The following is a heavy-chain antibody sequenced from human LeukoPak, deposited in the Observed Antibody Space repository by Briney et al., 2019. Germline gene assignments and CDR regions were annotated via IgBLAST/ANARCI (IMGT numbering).Heavy chain of an antibody. CDR3: AKDLRSIATTNLDY. D-gene: IGHD5-24*01. CDR1: GFTFDDYA. Sequence: GRSLRLSCAASGFTFDDYAMHWVRQAPGKGLEWVSGISWNSGSIGYADSVKGRFTISRDNAKNSLYLQMNSLRAEDTALYYCAKDLRSIATTNLDYWGQGTLVTVSS. CDR2: ISWNSGSI. J-gene: IGHJ4*02. V-gene: IGHV3-9*01.